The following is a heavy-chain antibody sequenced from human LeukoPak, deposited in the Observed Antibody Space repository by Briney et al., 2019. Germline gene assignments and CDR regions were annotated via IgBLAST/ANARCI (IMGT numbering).Heavy chain of an antibody. J-gene: IGHJ4*02. CDR1: GFTFSGYW. CDR3: ARTAGYSSSWYLDY. CDR2: IKQDGSEK. V-gene: IGHV3-7*01. Sequence: PGGSLRLSCAASGFTFSGYWMSWVRQAPGKGLEWVANIKQDGSEKYYVDSVKGRFTIYRDNAKNSLYLQMNSQRAGDTAVYHCARTAGYSSSWYLDYWGQGTLVTVSS. D-gene: IGHD6-13*01.